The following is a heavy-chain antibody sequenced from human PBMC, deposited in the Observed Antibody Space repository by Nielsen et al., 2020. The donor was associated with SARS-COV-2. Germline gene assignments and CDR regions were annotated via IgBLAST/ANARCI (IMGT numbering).Heavy chain of an antibody. V-gene: IGHV3-53*01. Sequence: GESLKISCAASGFSVSSHDMNWVRQAPGKGLQWVSLIYSDGSTKYADSVKGRFTISRDNSRNTVYLQMNSLRPEDTAVYYCASEFALRDTAYFDYWGQGTLVTVSS. J-gene: IGHJ4*02. CDR2: IYSDGST. D-gene: IGHD5-18*01. CDR3: ASEFALRDTAYFDY. CDR1: GFSVSSHD.